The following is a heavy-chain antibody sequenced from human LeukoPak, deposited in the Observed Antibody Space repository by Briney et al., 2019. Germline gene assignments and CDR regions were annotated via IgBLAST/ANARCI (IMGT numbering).Heavy chain of an antibody. CDR2: IYTSGST. Sequence: PSGTLSLTCTVSGGSISSYYWSWIRQPAGKGLEWIGRIYTSGSTNYNPSLKSRVTMSVDTSKNQFSLKLSSVTAADTAVYYCARLTGYSSSWWRGYDAFDIWGQGTMVTVSS. J-gene: IGHJ3*02. CDR1: GGSISSYY. D-gene: IGHD6-13*01. CDR3: ARLTGYSSSWWRGYDAFDI. V-gene: IGHV4-4*07.